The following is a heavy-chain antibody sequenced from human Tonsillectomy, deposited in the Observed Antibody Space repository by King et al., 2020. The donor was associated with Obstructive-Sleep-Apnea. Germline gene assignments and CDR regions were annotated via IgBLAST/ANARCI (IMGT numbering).Heavy chain of an antibody. CDR2: SGGSGSGGRT. J-gene: IGHJ6*02. CDR1: EFTFSTFA. CDR3: AKEGPISVAPWFYYGMDV. D-gene: IGHD6-19*01. Sequence: VQLVESGGGLVQPGGSLRLSCAASEFTFSTFAMSWVRQAPGKGLQWVSTSGGSGSGGRTYYADSVKGRFTISRDNSKNSLYLQMNTLRTEDTAIYYCAKEGPISVAPWFYYGMDVWGQGTTVTVSS. V-gene: IGHV3-23*04.